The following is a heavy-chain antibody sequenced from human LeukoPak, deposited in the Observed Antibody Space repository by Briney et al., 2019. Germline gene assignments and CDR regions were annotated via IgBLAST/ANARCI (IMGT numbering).Heavy chain of an antibody. D-gene: IGHD2/OR15-2a*01. V-gene: IGHV3-23*01. CDR2: ITASGGST. Sequence: GGSPRVSCAASGFTFSNYAMTWVRQAPGKGLEWVSAITASGGSTYYADSVKGRFTIFRDNSKNTLYLQMNSLRAEDTAVYYCAGDSTNYYYFDYWGHGTLVTVSS. J-gene: IGHJ4*01. CDR3: AGDSTNYYYFDY. CDR1: GFTFSNYA.